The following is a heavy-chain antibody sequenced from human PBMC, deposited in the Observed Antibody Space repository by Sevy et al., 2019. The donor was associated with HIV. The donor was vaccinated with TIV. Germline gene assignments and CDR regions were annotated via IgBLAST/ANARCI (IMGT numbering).Heavy chain of an antibody. Sequence: GGSLRLSCAASGFTFSSYAMSWVRQAPGKGLEWVSAISGSGGSTYYADSVKGRFTISRDNSKNTLYLQMNSLRAEDMAVYYCAKEGTTMVRGVIIKPDNWFDPWGQGTLVTVSS. CDR2: ISGSGGST. J-gene: IGHJ5*02. D-gene: IGHD3-10*01. CDR3: AKEGTTMVRGVIIKPDNWFDP. CDR1: GFTFSSYA. V-gene: IGHV3-23*01.